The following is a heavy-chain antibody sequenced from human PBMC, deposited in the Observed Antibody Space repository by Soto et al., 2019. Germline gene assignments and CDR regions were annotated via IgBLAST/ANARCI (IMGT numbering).Heavy chain of an antibody. CDR3: ARMLGYAYDY. D-gene: IGHD3-16*01. Sequence: QVTLKESGRVLVKPTETLTLTCTVSGFSLSHPRMSVGWIRQPPGKALEWLAHISSSDAKSYNTSLRNRLTIYQDASKSQVALTLTNMDPVDTATYYCARMLGYAYDYWGQGTLVTVSS. CDR1: GFSLSHPRMS. CDR2: ISSSDAK. V-gene: IGHV2-26*01. J-gene: IGHJ4*02.